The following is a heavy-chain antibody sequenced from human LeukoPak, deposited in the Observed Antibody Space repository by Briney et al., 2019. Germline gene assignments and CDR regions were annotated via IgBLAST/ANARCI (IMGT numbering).Heavy chain of an antibody. Sequence: ASVKVSCKVSGVTFSSDAITWLRQVPGQGLEWMGGIIPIFGPPDYAQNFQDRLTISADKSTSTVYMELSSLRSEDTAVYYCARDFREVSSGWSGNLDYWGQGTLVTVSS. CDR1: GVTFSSDA. V-gene: IGHV1-69*06. CDR3: ARDFREVSSGWSGNLDY. J-gene: IGHJ4*02. D-gene: IGHD6-19*01. CDR2: IIPIFGPP.